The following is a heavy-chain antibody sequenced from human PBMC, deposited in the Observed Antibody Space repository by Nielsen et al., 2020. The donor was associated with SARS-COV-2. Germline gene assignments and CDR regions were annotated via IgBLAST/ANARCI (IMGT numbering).Heavy chain of an antibody. CDR1: GYTFTSYA. D-gene: IGHD3-9*01. CDR3: ARGGVLRYFDWLPYYNWFDP. Sequence: ASVKVSCKASGYTFTSYAMHWVRQAPGQRLEWMGWINAGNGNTKYSQKFQGRVTITRDTSASTAYMELSSLRSEDTAVYYCARGGVLRYFDWLPYYNWFDPWGQGTLVTVSS. J-gene: IGHJ5*02. V-gene: IGHV1-3*01. CDR2: INAGNGNT.